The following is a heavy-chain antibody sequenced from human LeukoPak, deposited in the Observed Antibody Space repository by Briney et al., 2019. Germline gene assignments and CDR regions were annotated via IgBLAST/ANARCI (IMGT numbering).Heavy chain of an antibody. CDR3: ARGLRSRYCSSISCRYYYYYYYMDV. Sequence: ASVKVSXKASGYTFTSYDINWVRQATGQGLEWMGWMNPNSGNTGYAQKFQGRVTMTRNTSISTAYMELSSLRSEDTAVYYCARGLRSRYCSSISCRYYYYYYYMDVWDKGTTVTVSS. D-gene: IGHD2-2*01. CDR2: MNPNSGNT. J-gene: IGHJ6*03. V-gene: IGHV1-8*01. CDR1: GYTFTSYD.